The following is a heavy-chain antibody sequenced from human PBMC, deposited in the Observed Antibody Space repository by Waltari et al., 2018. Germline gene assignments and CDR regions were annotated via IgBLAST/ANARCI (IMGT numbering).Heavy chain of an antibody. V-gene: IGHV4-59*01. D-gene: IGHD6-19*01. J-gene: IGHJ5*02. CDR1: GGSISSYY. Sequence: QVQLQESGPGLVKPSETLSLTCTVSGGSISSYYWSWIRQPPGKGLEWIGYIYYSGSTNHNPSLKSRVTISVDTSKNQFSLKRSSVTAADTAVYYCARDYSGWSSSPWFDPWGQGTLVTVSS. CDR3: ARDYSGWSSSPWFDP. CDR2: IYYSGST.